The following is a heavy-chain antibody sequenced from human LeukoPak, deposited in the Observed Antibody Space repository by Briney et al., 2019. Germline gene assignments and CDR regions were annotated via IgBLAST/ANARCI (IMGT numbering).Heavy chain of an antibody. D-gene: IGHD2-2*01. Sequence: GGSLRLSCAASGFTFNDYAMHWVRQAPGKGLEWVSAISGSGGSTYYADSVKGRFTISRDNSKNTLYLQMNSLRAEDTAAYYCAKAMGGVVPAAKYLYGMDVWGQGTTVTVSS. V-gene: IGHV3-23*01. CDR1: GFTFNDYA. CDR3: AKAMGGVVPAAKYLYGMDV. J-gene: IGHJ6*02. CDR2: ISGSGGST.